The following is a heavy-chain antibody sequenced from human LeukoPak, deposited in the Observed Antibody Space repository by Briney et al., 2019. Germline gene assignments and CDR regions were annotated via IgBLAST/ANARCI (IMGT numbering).Heavy chain of an antibody. CDR3: APRRRFGESTFDY. D-gene: IGHD3-10*01. CDR2: INPSGGST. CDR1: GYTFTSYY. Sequence: ASVKVSCKASGYTFTSYYMHWVRQAPGQGLEWMGIINPSGGSTSYAQKFQGRVTMTEDTSTDTAYMELSSLRSEDTAVYYCAPRRRFGESTFDYWGQGTLVTVSS. J-gene: IGHJ4*02. V-gene: IGHV1-46*01.